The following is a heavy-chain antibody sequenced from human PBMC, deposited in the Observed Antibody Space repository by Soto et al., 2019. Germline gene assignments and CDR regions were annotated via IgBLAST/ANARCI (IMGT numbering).Heavy chain of an antibody. V-gene: IGHV4-30-4*01. J-gene: IGHJ5*01. CDR2: IYHTGNT. CDR1: GGSISDDSY. Sequence: SETLSLTCSVSGGSISDDSYWSWIRQTPGKGLEWIGYIYHTGNTYYNPSLRSRVSFSVDKSKGQFSLKLISVTAADTAVYYCARDEYQLLSSVSWFDSWGQGTLVTVSS. CDR3: ARDEYQLLSSVSWFDS. D-gene: IGHD2-2*01.